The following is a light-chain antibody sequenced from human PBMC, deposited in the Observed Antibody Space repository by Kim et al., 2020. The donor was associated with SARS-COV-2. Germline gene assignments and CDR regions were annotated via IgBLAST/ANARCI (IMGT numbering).Light chain of an antibody. J-gene: IGLJ3*02. CDR2: YDD. Sequence: RQRVTISCSGSESNIGNKGVNWYQQLPGKSPNILIYYDDRLPSGVSDRFSGSKAGTSASLDITGLQSEDEGAYYCATWDASLNVWLFGGGTQLTVL. CDR3: ATWDASLNVWL. CDR1: ESNIGNKG. V-gene: IGLV1-36*01.